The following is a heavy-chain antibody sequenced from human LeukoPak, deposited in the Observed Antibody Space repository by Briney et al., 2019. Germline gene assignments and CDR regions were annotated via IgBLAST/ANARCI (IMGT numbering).Heavy chain of an antibody. Sequence: GGSLRLSCAASGFTFSSFWMNWVRQAPGSGLEWVATLNPDGSDKYYVDSVKGRFTISRDNAKNSLYLQMNSLRAEDTAVYYCAELGITMIGGVWGKGTTVTISS. V-gene: IGHV3-7*01. J-gene: IGHJ6*04. CDR1: GFTFSSFW. D-gene: IGHD3-10*02. CDR2: LNPDGSDK. CDR3: AELGITMIGGV.